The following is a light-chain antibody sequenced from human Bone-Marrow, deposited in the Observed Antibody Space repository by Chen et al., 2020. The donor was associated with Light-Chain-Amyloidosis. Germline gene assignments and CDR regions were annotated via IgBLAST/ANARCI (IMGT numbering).Light chain of an antibody. CDR3: QQTYGTPNT. J-gene: IGKJ5*01. CDR2: AAS. Sequence: DIQTTKSPSSLSASVGDRVTITCRASQTISNYLNWYQQKPGKAPKLLIYAASSLQSGVPSRFSGSGSVTDFTLTISSLQPEDFATYYCQQTYGTPNTFGQGTRLEIK. CDR1: QTISNY. V-gene: IGKV1-39*01.